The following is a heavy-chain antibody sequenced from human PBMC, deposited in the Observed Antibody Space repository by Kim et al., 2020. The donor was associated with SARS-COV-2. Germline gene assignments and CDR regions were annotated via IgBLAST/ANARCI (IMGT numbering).Heavy chain of an antibody. V-gene: IGHV4-4*07. CDR3: ARDPDYDGSGSAWYVDL. J-gene: IGHJ2*01. D-gene: IGHD3-10*01. CDR1: GTSINNYY. CDR2: IYPTAIA. Sequence: SETLSLTCAVSGTSINNYYWNWIRQSAGKGLEWIGRIYPTAIATYNPSIKSRVSPSVETSKNQIPLQKKLMTAADAAVYYCARDPDYDGSGSAWYVDLWRRGTLVSVSS.